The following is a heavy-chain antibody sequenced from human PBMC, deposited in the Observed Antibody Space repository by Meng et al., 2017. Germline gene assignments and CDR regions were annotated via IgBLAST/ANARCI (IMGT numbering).Heavy chain of an antibody. Sequence: SETLSLTCTVSGYSISSGYYWGRIRQPPGKGLEWIRSIYHSGSTYYNPSLKSRVTISVDTSKNQFSLKLSSVTAADTAVYYCARDPAELLWFGESKNAFDIWGQGTMVTVSS. D-gene: IGHD3-10*01. CDR2: IYHSGST. CDR3: ARDPAELLWFGESKNAFDI. V-gene: IGHV4-38-2*02. CDR1: GYSISSGYY. J-gene: IGHJ3*02.